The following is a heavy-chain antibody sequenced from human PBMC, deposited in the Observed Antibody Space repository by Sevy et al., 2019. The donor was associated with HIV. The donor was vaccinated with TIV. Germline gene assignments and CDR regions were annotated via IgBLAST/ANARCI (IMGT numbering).Heavy chain of an antibody. J-gene: IGHJ4*02. CDR3: ARKYDSSGYFDY. Sequence: GGSLRLSCAASGFTFSNYAMNWVRQAPGKGLEWVSGISGTGGRGDKKNYADSVKGRFTISRDDSKNSLYLQLNSLRAEDTAIYYCARKYDSSGYFDYWGQGTLVTVSS. V-gene: IGHV3-23*01. CDR2: ISGTGGRGDKK. D-gene: IGHD3-22*01. CDR1: GFTFSNYA.